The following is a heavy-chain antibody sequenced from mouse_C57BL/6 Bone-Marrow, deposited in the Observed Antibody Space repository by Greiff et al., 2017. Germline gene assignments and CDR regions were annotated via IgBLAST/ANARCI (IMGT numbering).Heavy chain of an antibody. CDR2: IHPNSGST. CDR1: GYTFTSYW. J-gene: IGHJ1*03. Sequence: VQLQQPGAELVKPGASVKLSCKASGYTFTSYWMHWVKQRPGQGLEWIGMIHPNSGSTNYNEKFKSKATLTVDKSSSTAYMQLISLTSEDSAVYYWSSRGYYGSHWYFDVWGTGTTVTVSS. D-gene: IGHD1-1*01. V-gene: IGHV1-64*01. CDR3: SSRGYYGSHWYFDV.